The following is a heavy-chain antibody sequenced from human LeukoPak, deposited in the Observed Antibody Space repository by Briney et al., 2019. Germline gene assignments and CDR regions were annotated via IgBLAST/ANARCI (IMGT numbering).Heavy chain of an antibody. J-gene: IGHJ3*02. D-gene: IGHD1-1*01. V-gene: IGHV4-59*01. CDR3: ARAHKLNAFDI. CDR2: IYYSGST. Sequence: SETLSLTCTVSGGSISSYYWSWIRQPQGKGLEWIGYIYYSGSTNYKPSLKSRVTISVDTSKNQFSLNLRSVTAADTAVYYCARAHKLNAFDIWGQGTMVTVSS. CDR1: GGSISSYY.